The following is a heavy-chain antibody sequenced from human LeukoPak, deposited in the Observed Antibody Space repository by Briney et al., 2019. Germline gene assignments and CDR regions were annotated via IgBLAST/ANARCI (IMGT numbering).Heavy chain of an antibody. V-gene: IGHV3-30*02. CDR2: IRYNGNNQ. CDR3: ARDNTISGHYEVGY. D-gene: IGHD3-3*01. Sequence: GGSLRLSCAASGFTFNNYGMHWVRQAPGKGLEWVAFIRYNGNNQYYADSVKGRFTISRDNAKKSMYLQMNSLRAEDTAVYYCARDNTISGHYEVGYWGQGTLVTVSS. J-gene: IGHJ4*02. CDR1: GFTFNNYG.